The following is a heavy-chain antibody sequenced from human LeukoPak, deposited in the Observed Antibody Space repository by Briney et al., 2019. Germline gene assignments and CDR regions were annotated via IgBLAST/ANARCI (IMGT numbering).Heavy chain of an antibody. CDR2: MNPNSGNT. CDR3: ARSARRDGYNFDYYYMDV. J-gene: IGHJ6*03. D-gene: IGHD5-24*01. CDR1: GYTFTSYD. V-gene: IGHV1-8*03. Sequence: ASVKVSCKASGYTFTSYDINWVRQATGQGLEGMGWMNPNSGNTGYAQKFQGRVTITRNPSISTAYMELSSLRSEDTAVYYCARSARRDGYNFDYYYMDVWGKGTTVTISS.